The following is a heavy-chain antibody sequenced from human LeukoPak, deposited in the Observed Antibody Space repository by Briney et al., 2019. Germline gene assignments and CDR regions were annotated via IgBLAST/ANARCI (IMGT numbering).Heavy chain of an antibody. J-gene: IGHJ5*02. CDR3: ARETQAAGTRTRIGWFDP. D-gene: IGHD6-19*01. Sequence: ASVKVSCKASGYTFTSYGISWVRQAPGQGLEWMGWISAYNGNTNYAQKLQGRVTMTTDTSTSTAYMELRSLRSDDTAVYYCARETQAAGTRTRIGWFDPWGQGTLVTVSS. CDR2: ISAYNGNT. CDR1: GYTFTSYG. V-gene: IGHV1-18*01.